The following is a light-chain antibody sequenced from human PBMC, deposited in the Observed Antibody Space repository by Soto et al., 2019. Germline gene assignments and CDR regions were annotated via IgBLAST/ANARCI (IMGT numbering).Light chain of an antibody. V-gene: IGLV2-8*01. Sequence: QSALTQPPSASGSPGQSVTISCTGTSSDVGGYNYVSWYQQHPGKAPTLMIYEVTKRPAGVPDRFSGSKSGNTASLTVSGLQVEYEADYYCSSYAGSNNYIFGTGTQVTVL. CDR3: SSYAGSNNYI. CDR2: EVT. J-gene: IGLJ1*01. CDR1: SSDVGGYNY.